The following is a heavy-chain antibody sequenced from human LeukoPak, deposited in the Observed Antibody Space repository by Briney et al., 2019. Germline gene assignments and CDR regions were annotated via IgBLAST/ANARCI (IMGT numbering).Heavy chain of an antibody. Sequence: PSETLSLTCTVSGGSISSYYWSWIRQPPGKGLEWIGYIYYSGSTNYNPSLKSRVTISVDTSKNQFSLKLSSVTAADTAVYYCAGYNRYYFDYRGQGTLVTVSS. D-gene: IGHD1-1*01. CDR1: GGSISSYY. J-gene: IGHJ4*02. CDR3: AGYNRYYFDY. CDR2: IYYSGST. V-gene: IGHV4-59*01.